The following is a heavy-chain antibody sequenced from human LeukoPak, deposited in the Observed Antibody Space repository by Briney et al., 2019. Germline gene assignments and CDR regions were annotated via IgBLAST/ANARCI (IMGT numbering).Heavy chain of an antibody. CDR2: INHSGST. CDR1: GGSFSGYY. CDR3: ASYGSGSYSGFDY. Sequence: SSETLSLTCAVYGGSFSGYYRSWIRQPPGKGLEWIGEINHSGSTSYNPSLKSRVTISVDTSKNQFSLKLSSVTAADTALYYCASYGSGSYSGFDYWGQGTLVTVPS. D-gene: IGHD3-10*01. V-gene: IGHV4-34*01. J-gene: IGHJ4*02.